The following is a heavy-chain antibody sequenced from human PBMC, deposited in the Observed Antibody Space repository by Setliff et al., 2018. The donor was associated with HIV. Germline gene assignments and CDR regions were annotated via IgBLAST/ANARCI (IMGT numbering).Heavy chain of an antibody. CDR2: ISHSGKS. Sequence: SETLSLTCAVYGGPFNFYFWTWIRQTPGKGLEWIGDISHSGKSNYNPSLESRVTMSVDRSKNQFSLRLTSVTAADTAIYYCARSSGRYSTSSLAFWGQGTLVTVSS. J-gene: IGHJ4*02. V-gene: IGHV4-34*01. D-gene: IGHD6-6*01. CDR3: ARSSGRYSTSSLAF. CDR1: GGPFNFYF.